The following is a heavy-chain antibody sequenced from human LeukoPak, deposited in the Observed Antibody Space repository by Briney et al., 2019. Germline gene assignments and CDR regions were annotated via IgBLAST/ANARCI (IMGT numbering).Heavy chain of an antibody. V-gene: IGHV3-11*01. CDR1: GFTSSDYY. D-gene: IGHD3-3*01. J-gene: IGHJ5*02. CDR3: ASSRGVFPWFDP. Sequence: PGGSLRLSCAASGFTSSDYYMSWIRQAPGKGLEWVSYISSSGSTIYYADSVKGRFTISRDNAKNSLYLQMNSLRAEDTAVYYCASSRGVFPWFDPWGQGTLVTVSS. CDR2: ISSSGSTI.